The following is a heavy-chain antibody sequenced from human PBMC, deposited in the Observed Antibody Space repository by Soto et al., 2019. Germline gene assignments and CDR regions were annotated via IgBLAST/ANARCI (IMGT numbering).Heavy chain of an antibody. CDR3: AKSDPGYAYGLNV. D-gene: IGHD5-18*01. CDR1: GFTVSDNY. CDR2: LYSGGRI. Sequence: EAQLVESGGGLIQPGGSLRLSCAASGFTVSDNYITRVRQAPGKGLEWVSLLYSGGRIYYADSVMGRFTISRDTSKNTLYLQMNSLRTEDTAVYYCAKSDPGYAYGLNVWGQGTTVTVSS. J-gene: IGHJ6*02. V-gene: IGHV3-53*01.